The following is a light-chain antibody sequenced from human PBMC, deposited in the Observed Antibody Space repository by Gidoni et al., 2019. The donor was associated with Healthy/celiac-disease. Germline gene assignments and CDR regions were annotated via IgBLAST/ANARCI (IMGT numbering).Light chain of an antibody. V-gene: IGKV4-1*01. CDR1: QSVLYSSNNKNY. Sequence: DIVLTQSPAPLAVSLGERATINCKSSQSVLYSSNNKNYLAWYQQKPGQPPKLLIYWASTRESGVPDRFSGSGSGTDFTLTISSLQAEDVAVYYCQQYYSTSLTFGGGTKVEIK. CDR2: WAS. CDR3: QQYYSTSLT. J-gene: IGKJ4*01.